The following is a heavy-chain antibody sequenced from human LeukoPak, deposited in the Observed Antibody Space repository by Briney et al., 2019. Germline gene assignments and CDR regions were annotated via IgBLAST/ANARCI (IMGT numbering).Heavy chain of an antibody. CDR3: AKVVIVVVPAAMDY. CDR1: GFTLSSYA. J-gene: IGHJ4*02. V-gene: IGHV3-23*01. CDR2: ISGSGDRT. Sequence: GGSLRLSCAASGFTLSSYAMSWVRQAPGKGLEWVSAISGSGDRTYYADSLKGRFTISRDNSKNTLYLQMNSLRAEDTAVYYCAKVVIVVVPAAMDYWGQGTLVTVSS. D-gene: IGHD2-2*01.